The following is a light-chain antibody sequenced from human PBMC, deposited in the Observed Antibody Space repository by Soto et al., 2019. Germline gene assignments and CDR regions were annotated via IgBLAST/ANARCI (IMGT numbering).Light chain of an antibody. CDR3: QQYNNWIT. J-gene: IGKJ5*01. Sequence: EIVMTQSPATLSVSPGERATLSCRASQSVSSNLAWYQQKPGQAPRLLIYGASTRATGLPARFSGSGSGTEFTLTISSLQSEDCAVYYCQQYNNWITFGQGTRLEIK. V-gene: IGKV3-15*01. CDR1: QSVSSN. CDR2: GAS.